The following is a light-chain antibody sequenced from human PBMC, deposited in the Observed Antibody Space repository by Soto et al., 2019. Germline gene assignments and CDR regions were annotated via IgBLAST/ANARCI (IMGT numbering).Light chain of an antibody. V-gene: IGKV1-5*03. Sequence: DIQMTQSPSTLSASVGDRVTITCRASQSISRWLAWYQQKPGKVPKLLIYKASGLNSGVPSRFSGSGSGTDFTLTISYLESDDFATYYCQQYHRYSTFGQGTKVDIK. J-gene: IGKJ1*01. CDR1: QSISRW. CDR3: QQYHRYST. CDR2: KAS.